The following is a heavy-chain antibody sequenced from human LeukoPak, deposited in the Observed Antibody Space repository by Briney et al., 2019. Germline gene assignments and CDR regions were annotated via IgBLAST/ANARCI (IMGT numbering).Heavy chain of an antibody. V-gene: IGHV1-46*01. CDR1: GYTFTDYY. D-gene: IGHD3-3*01. Sequence: ASVKVSCKAPGYTFTDYYVHWVRQAPGQGLEWMGIINPSGGTTNYAQKFQGRLTMTRDTSTSTVYMELSRLRSEDTAVYYCARDLAIIVLLGTSPMGWFDPWGQGTLVTVSS. CDR2: INPSGGTT. J-gene: IGHJ5*02. CDR3: ARDLAIIVLLGTSPMGWFDP.